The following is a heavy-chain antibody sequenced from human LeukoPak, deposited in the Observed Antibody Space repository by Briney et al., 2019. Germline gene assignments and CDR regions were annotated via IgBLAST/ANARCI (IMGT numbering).Heavy chain of an antibody. Sequence: ASVKVSCKVSGYTLTELSMHWVRQAPGKGLEWMGGFDPEDGETIYAQKFQGRVTMTEDTYTDTAYMELSSLRSEDTAVYYCATALQQYYYYGMDVWGKGTTVTVSS. CDR1: GYTLTELS. V-gene: IGHV1-24*01. J-gene: IGHJ6*04. CDR3: ATALQQYYYYGMDV. CDR2: FDPEDGET. D-gene: IGHD6-13*01.